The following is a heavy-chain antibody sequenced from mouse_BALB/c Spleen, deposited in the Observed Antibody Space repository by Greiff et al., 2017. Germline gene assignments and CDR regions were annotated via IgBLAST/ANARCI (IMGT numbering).Heavy chain of an antibody. D-gene: IGHD2-2*01. V-gene: IGHV5-17*02. CDR3: ARTEDYGYDGDYAMDY. CDR1: GFTFSSFG. J-gene: IGHJ4*01. Sequence: DVMLVESGGGLVQPGGSRKLSCAASGFTFSSFGMHWVRQAPEKGLEWVAYISSGSSTIYYADTVKGRFTISRDNPKNTLFLQMTSLRSEDTAMYYCARTEDYGYDGDYAMDYWGQGTSVTVSS. CDR2: ISSGSSTI.